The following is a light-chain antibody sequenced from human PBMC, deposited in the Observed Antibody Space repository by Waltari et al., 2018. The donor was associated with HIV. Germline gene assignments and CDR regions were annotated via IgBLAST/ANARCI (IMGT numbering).Light chain of an antibody. Sequence: SYELTQPLSVSVALGQTARITCGGKNIGYNSVHWYQQKTGQAPVLVIYNDKYRPSGIPERFSGSKSGNTATLTITGAQAGDEADYFCQVWDTTTVFGGGTNLTVL. CDR1: NIGYNS. V-gene: IGLV3-9*02. J-gene: IGLJ2*01. CDR3: QVWDTTTV. CDR2: NDK.